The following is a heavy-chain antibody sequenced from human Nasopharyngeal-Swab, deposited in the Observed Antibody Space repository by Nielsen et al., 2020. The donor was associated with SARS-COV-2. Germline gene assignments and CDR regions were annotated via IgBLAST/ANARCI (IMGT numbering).Heavy chain of an antibody. V-gene: IGHV3-48*04. J-gene: IGHJ4*02. CDR2: ISSSSTI. Sequence: GGSLRLSCAASGFTFSSYSMSWVRQAPGKGLEWVSYISSSSTIYYADSVKGRFTISRDNAKNSLYLQMNSLRAEDTAVYYCARDPDYDFWSGYSKSFDYWGQGTLVTVSS. CDR1: GFTFSSYS. D-gene: IGHD3-3*01. CDR3: ARDPDYDFWSGYSKSFDY.